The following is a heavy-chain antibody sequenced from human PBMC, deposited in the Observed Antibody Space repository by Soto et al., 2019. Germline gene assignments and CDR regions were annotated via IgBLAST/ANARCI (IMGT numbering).Heavy chain of an antibody. CDR2: IYYSGST. CDR3: ARGYSSGWSYDWFDP. J-gene: IGHJ5*02. CDR1: GGSISSYY. Sequence: SETLSLTCTVSGGSISSYYWSWIRQPPGKGLEWIGYIYYSGSTNYNPSLKSRVTISVDTSKNQFSLKLSSVTAADTAVYYCARGYSSGWSYDWFDPWGQGTLVTVSS. V-gene: IGHV4-59*01. D-gene: IGHD6-19*01.